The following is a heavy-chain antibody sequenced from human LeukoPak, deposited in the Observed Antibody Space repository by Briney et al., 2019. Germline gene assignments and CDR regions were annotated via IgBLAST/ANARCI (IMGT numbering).Heavy chain of an antibody. CDR2: IKQDGSEK. CDR1: GFTFSSYW. Sequence: GGSLRLSCAASGFTFSSYWMSWVRQAPGKGLEWVANIKQDGSEKYYVDSVKGRFTISRDNTKNSLYLQMNSLRSEDTAVYYCATDPFPYGDYDGYWGQGTLVTVSS. CDR3: ATDPFPYGDYDGY. J-gene: IGHJ4*02. V-gene: IGHV3-7*03. D-gene: IGHD4-17*01.